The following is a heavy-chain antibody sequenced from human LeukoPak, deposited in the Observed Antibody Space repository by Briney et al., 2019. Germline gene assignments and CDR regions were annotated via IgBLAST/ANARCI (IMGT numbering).Heavy chain of an antibody. CDR2: VSAYKGYT. CDR3: AREAVSFVAVANDGYFDF. J-gene: IGHJ4*02. V-gene: IGHV1-18*01. CDR1: GYVFISFG. D-gene: IGHD6-19*01. Sequence: ASVRVSCKTSGYVFISFGIKWLRQAPGQGLEWMGWVSAYKGYTSHAQKFQDRVITTTDTSTTTAYMELRNLKSDDTAVYYCAREAVSFVAVANDGYFDFWGQGSLVIVSS.